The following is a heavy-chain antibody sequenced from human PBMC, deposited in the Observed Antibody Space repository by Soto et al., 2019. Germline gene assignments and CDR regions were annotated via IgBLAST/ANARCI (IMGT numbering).Heavy chain of an antibody. CDR1: GFTFSVYA. J-gene: IGHJ4*02. V-gene: IGHV3-23*01. CDR3: AREGYYDSSGYVIDY. Sequence: GGSLRLSCAASGFTFSVYAMSWVRQAPGKGLEWVSTIGGSGVTTYYADSVKGRFTISRDNSKNTVYLQMNSLRAEDTAVYYCAREGYYDSSGYVIDYWGQGTLVTVSS. CDR2: IGGSGVTT. D-gene: IGHD3-22*01.